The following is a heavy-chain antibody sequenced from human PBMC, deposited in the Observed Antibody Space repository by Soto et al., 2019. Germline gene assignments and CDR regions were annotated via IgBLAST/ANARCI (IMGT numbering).Heavy chain of an antibody. V-gene: IGHV4-39*01. CDR3: ATYNRARGAFDY. D-gene: IGHD1-1*01. CDR2: IYYSGST. Sequence: QLQLQESGPGLVKPSETLSLTCTVSGGSISSSSYYWGWIRQPPGKGLEWIGSIYYSGSTYYNPSLKRRVTISVDTSKNQFSLKLSSVTAADTAVYYCATYNRARGAFDYWGQGTLVTVSS. CDR1: GGSISSSSYY. J-gene: IGHJ4*02.